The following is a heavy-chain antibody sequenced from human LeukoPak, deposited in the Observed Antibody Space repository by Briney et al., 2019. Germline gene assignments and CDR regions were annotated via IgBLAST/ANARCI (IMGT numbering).Heavy chain of an antibody. CDR3: AKPSIYCSGGSCYYHY. D-gene: IGHD2-15*01. Sequence: PGESLRLSCAASGFTFSNYAMSWVRQAPGKGLEWVSGISGSGDSTYYADSVKGRFTISRDNSKNTLYLQMNSLRAEDTAVYYCAKPSIYCSGGSCYYHYWGQGTLVTVSS. CDR1: GFTFSNYA. J-gene: IGHJ4*02. CDR2: ISGSGDST. V-gene: IGHV3-23*01.